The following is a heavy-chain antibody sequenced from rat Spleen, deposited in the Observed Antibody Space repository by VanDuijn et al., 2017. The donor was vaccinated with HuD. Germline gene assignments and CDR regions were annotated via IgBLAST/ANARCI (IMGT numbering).Heavy chain of an antibody. CDR1: GFTFNNYW. CDR2: ITNTGGTT. J-gene: IGHJ2*01. D-gene: IGHD1-11*01. Sequence: EVQLVESGGGLVQPGRSLKLSCVASGFTFNNYWMTWIRQAPGKGLEWVASITNTGGTTYYPDSVKGRFTFSRDNAKSTLYLQMNSLRSEDTATYYCTREEYGGGYYFDYWGQGVMVTVSS. V-gene: IGHV5-31*01. CDR3: TREEYGGGYYFDY.